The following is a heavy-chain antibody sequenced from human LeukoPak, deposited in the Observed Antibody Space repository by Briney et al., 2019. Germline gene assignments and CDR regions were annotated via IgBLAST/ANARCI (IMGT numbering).Heavy chain of an antibody. Sequence: SETLSLTCTVSGGSISSYYWSWIRQPAGKGLEWIGRIYTSGSTNYNPSLKSRVTMSVDTSKNQFSLKLSSVTAADTAVYYCARDRGYCSGDSCYWYFDLWGRGTLVTVSS. D-gene: IGHD2-15*01. CDR2: IYTSGST. CDR3: ARDRGYCSGDSCYWYFDL. V-gene: IGHV4-4*07. J-gene: IGHJ2*01. CDR1: GGSISSYY.